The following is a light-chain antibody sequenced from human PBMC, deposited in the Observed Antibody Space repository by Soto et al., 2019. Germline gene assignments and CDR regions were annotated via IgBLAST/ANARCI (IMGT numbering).Light chain of an antibody. CDR1: QSVRSH. J-gene: IGKJ4*01. Sequence: EIVLTQSPATLSVSPGDRATLSCRASQSVRSHLAWYRQRPGQAPRLLIYDASSRATGIPARFSGSGSGTEFALTISSLQSEDFAVYYCQQYNAWPFTFGGGTKVDI. CDR2: DAS. CDR3: QQYNAWPFT. V-gene: IGKV3-15*01.